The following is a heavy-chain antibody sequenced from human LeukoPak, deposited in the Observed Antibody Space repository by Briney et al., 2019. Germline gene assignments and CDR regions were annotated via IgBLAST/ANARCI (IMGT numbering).Heavy chain of an antibody. J-gene: IGHJ4*02. Sequence: AGSLRLSCAASGFTFSTYAISWVRQAPGKGLEWVSGVSPSGNTTYYPDSVKGRFAISRDNAKNTVYLQMNSVRADNTAVYDCARESRYRDYFDYWGQGTMVTVSS. V-gene: IGHV3-23*01. D-gene: IGHD1-14*01. CDR2: VSPSGNTT. CDR1: GFTFSTYA. CDR3: ARESRYRDYFDY.